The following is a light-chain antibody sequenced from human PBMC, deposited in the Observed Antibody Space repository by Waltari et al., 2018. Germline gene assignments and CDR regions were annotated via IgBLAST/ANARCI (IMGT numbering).Light chain of an antibody. CDR3: QSYDKSLSAWV. J-gene: IGLJ3*02. CDR2: GNT. Sequence: QSVLTQPPSVSGAPGQRVTISCTGTRSHTRAHYDVHWYQHLPGTAPKAPLYGNTHRPSGAPDRFSGSKSGTSASLAITGLQAEDEADYYCQSYDKSLSAWVFGGGTRLTVL. V-gene: IGLV1-40*01. CDR1: RSHTRAHYD.